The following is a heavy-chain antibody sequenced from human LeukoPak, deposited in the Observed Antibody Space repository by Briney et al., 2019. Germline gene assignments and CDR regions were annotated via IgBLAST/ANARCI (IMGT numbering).Heavy chain of an antibody. D-gene: IGHD4-17*01. Sequence: PGGSLRLSCAASGFTFSSYSMNWVRQAPGKGLEWVSSISSSSSYIYYADSVKGRFTISRDNAKNSLYLQMNSLRAEDTAGYYCARGGPTVTTGTRTFDYWGQGTLVTVSS. V-gene: IGHV3-21*01. CDR1: GFTFSSYS. J-gene: IGHJ4*02. CDR2: ISSSSSYI. CDR3: ARGGPTVTTGTRTFDY.